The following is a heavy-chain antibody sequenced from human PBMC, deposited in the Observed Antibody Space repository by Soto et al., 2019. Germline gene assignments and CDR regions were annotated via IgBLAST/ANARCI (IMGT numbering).Heavy chain of an antibody. D-gene: IGHD5-18*01. CDR3: ARRYGSCFDY. Sequence: SETLSLTCTVSGGSVSTNSYSWGWIRQSPGKGLEWIGTIYSSENTYYNPSLLSRVTISVDTSKNEFSLKLSSVTAADTAGYYCARRYGSCFDYCGRGTLVTVSS. CDR1: GGSVSTNSYS. CDR2: IYSSENT. J-gene: IGHJ4*02. V-gene: IGHV4-39*01.